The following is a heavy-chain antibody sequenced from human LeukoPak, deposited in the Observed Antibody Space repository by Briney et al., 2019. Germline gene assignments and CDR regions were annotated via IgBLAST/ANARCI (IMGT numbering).Heavy chain of an antibody. CDR1: GFTFSSYS. CDR2: ISSSSSYI. CDR3: ARERGQWHAFDI. V-gene: IGHV3-21*01. J-gene: IGHJ3*02. Sequence: GGSLRLSCAASGFTFSSYSMNWVRQAPGKGLEWVSSISSSSSYIYYADSVKGRFTISRDIAKNSLCLQMNSLRAEDTAVYFCARERGQWHAFDIWGQGTMVTVSS. D-gene: IGHD6-19*01.